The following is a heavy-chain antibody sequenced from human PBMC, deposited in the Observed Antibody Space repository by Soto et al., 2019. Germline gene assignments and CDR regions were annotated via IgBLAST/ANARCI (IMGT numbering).Heavy chain of an antibody. D-gene: IGHD2-21*01. CDR1: GYSFTSYW. Sequence: PGESLKISCKGSGYSFTSYWIGWVRQMPGKGLEWMGIIYPGDSDTRYSPSFQGQVTISADKSISTAYLQWSSLKASDTAMYYCARRKISYCGGECYLNWFDPWGQGTLVTVSS. J-gene: IGHJ5*02. V-gene: IGHV5-51*01. CDR3: ARRKISYCGGECYLNWFDP. CDR2: IYPGDSDT.